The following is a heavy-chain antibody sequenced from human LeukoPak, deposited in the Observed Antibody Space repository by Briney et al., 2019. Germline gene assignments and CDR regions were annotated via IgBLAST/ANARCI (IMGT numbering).Heavy chain of an antibody. CDR3: ARLLPFSGIAAAGKNQRFDP. CDR2: ISSSSSYI. V-gene: IGHV3-21*01. CDR1: GFTFSSYS. Sequence: GGSLRLSCAASGFTFSSYSMNWVRQAPGKGLEWVSSISSSSSYIYYADSVKGRFTISRDNAKNSLYLQMNSLRAEDTAVYYCARLLPFSGIAAAGKNQRFDPWGQGTLVTVSS. D-gene: IGHD6-13*01. J-gene: IGHJ5*02.